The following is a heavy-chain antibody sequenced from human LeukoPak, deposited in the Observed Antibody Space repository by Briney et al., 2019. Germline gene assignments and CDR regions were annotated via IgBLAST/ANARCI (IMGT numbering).Heavy chain of an antibody. CDR1: GFAFSSYA. D-gene: IGHD3-10*01. V-gene: IGHV3-23*01. J-gene: IGHJ4*02. CDR2: ISGSGGST. CDR3: AKDGATMVRGVIIFDY. Sequence: VGSLRLSCAASGFAFSSYAMSWVRQAPGKGLEWVSAISGSGGSTYYADSVKGRFTISRDNSKNTLYLQMNSLRAEDTAVYYCAKDGATMVRGVIIFDYWGQGTLVTVSS.